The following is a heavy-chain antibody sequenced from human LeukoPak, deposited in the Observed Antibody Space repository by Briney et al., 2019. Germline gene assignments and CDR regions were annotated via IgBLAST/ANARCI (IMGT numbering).Heavy chain of an antibody. D-gene: IGHD6-19*01. V-gene: IGHV3-48*03. Sequence: GGSLRLSCAASGFTFSNSDMNWVRQAPGKGLEWVSYIINSGNTIYYADSVKGRFTISRDNAKNSLYLQMNSLRAEDTAVYHCVRDTAGSGWFAEHLTYWGQGTLVTVSS. J-gene: IGHJ1*01. CDR2: IINSGNTI. CDR1: GFTFSNSD. CDR3: VRDTAGSGWFAEHLTY.